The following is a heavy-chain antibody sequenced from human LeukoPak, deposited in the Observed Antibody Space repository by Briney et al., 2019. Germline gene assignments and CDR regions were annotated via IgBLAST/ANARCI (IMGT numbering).Heavy chain of an antibody. V-gene: IGHV4-39*01. CDR3: ARLTLMPTIFRFDP. Sequence: SETLSLTCTVSGGSISSSSYYWGWIRQPRGKGREWIGSIYYSGSSYYNPSLKSRVTISVDTSKNQFSLKLSSVTAADTAVYYCARLTLMPTIFRFDPWGQGTLVTVSS. CDR1: GGSISSSSYY. D-gene: IGHD3-3*01. CDR2: IYYSGSS. J-gene: IGHJ5*02.